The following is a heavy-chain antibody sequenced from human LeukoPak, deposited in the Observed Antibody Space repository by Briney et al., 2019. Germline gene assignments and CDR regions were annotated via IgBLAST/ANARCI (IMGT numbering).Heavy chain of an antibody. D-gene: IGHD2-8*01. Sequence: SETLSLTCAVYGGSFSGYYWSWIRQPPGKGLEWIGEINHSGSTNYNPSLKSRVTISVDTSKNQFSLKLSSVTAADTAVYYCARGSLAALMVYGYWGQGTLVTVSS. CDR1: GGSFSGYY. J-gene: IGHJ4*02. CDR2: INHSGST. CDR3: ARGSLAALMVYGY. V-gene: IGHV4-34*01.